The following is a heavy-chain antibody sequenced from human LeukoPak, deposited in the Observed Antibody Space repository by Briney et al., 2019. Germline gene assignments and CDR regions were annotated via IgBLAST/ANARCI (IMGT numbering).Heavy chain of an antibody. D-gene: IGHD2-21*02. Sequence: GGSLRLSCAASGFTFSDYYMSWIRQAPGKGLEWVSYISSSGSTIYYADSVKGRFTISRDNAKNSLYLQMNSLRAEDTALYYCAKDLGVVTAIYAFDIWGQGTMVTVSS. CDR3: AKDLGVVTAIYAFDI. CDR1: GFTFSDYY. V-gene: IGHV3-11*01. J-gene: IGHJ3*02. CDR2: ISSSGSTI.